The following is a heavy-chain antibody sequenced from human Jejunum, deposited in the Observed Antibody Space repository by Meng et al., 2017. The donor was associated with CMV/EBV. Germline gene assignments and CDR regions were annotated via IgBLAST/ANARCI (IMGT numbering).Heavy chain of an antibody. D-gene: IGHD3-10*01. V-gene: IGHV3-30*04. Sequence: TFAMHWVRQPPGTDLECVAVIYYDASTQFYADSVMVLFSISPSHSPDTLYLQMSSLRAEDTAVYYCSSLGEKQLGLDYYYNGLAVWGQGTSVTVSS. CDR3: SSLGEKQLGLDYYYNGLAV. CDR2: IYYDASTQ. CDR1: TFA. J-gene: IGHJ6*02.